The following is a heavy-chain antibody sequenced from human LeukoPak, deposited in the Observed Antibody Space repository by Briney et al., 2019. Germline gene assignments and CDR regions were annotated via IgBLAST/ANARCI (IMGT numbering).Heavy chain of an antibody. Sequence: GGSLLSSFRGSGCLFTSYWITWGRRMPGKGRVWMVRIDPRDCYLNFSPSFQSHVTISADKSISTAYLQWSSLKASDTAMYYCARRFDYWGQGTLVTVFS. J-gene: IGHJ4*02. CDR3: ARRFDY. CDR1: GCLFTSYW. V-gene: IGHV5-10-1*01. CDR2: IDPRDCYL.